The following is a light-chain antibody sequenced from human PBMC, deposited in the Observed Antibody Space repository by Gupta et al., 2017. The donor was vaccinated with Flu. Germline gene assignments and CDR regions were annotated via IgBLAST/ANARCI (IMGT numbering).Light chain of an antibody. J-gene: IGKJ4*01. V-gene: IGKV1D-12*01. CDR3: QQAHIYHCT. Sequence: DIQMTQSPSSVSASVGDTVTITCRASQSVRSWLVWYQQKPGKSPKLLIHSVSNLQSGVSPRCSGSGSDTDFTLTISSLQPEDFATYYCQQAHIYHCTFGGGTKVEI. CDR1: QSVRSW. CDR2: SVS.